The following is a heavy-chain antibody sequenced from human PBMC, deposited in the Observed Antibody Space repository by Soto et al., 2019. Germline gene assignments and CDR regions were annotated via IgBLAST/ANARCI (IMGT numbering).Heavy chain of an antibody. Sequence: SETLSLTCAVYGGSFSGYYWSWIRQPPGKGLEWIGEINHSGSTNYNPSLKSRVTLSVDTSKNQFSLKLSSVTAADTAVYYCARRYGGAVDYWGQGTLVTVSS. CDR2: INHSGST. CDR3: ARRYGGAVDY. CDR1: GGSFSGYY. J-gene: IGHJ4*02. V-gene: IGHV4-34*01. D-gene: IGHD3-10*01.